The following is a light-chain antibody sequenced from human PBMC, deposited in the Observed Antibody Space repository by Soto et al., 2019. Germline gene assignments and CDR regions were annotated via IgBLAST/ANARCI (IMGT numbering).Light chain of an antibody. V-gene: IGKV1-5*01. CDR3: QKYNSAPLT. Sequence: DIQMTQTPSTLSASAGDTVTITCRASQSISTWLAWYQQKAGRAPRLLIFDASSLKSGVPSRFSGSGSGTEFTLTISSLKPDDSATYYCQKYNSAPLTFGGGTKVDIK. CDR2: DAS. CDR1: QSISTW. J-gene: IGKJ4*01.